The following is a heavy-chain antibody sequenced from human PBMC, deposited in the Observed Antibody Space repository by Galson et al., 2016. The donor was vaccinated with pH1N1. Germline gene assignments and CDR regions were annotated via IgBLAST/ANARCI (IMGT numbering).Heavy chain of an antibody. Sequence: SETLSLTCAVSGYSIRNGYFWGLIRQPPGQGLEWIGIIYHSGTTYYNPSLESRVTISVDTSKNQFSLKVKSVTAAGTAVYYCARHPRYYDSSGYYFDYWGQGILVTVSS. CDR3: ARHPRYYDSSGYYFDY. D-gene: IGHD3-22*01. V-gene: IGHV4-38-2*01. J-gene: IGHJ4*02. CDR2: IYHSGTT. CDR1: GYSIRNGYF.